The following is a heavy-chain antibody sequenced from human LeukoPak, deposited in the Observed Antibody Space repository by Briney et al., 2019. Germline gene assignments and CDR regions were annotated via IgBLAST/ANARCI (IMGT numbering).Heavy chain of an antibody. D-gene: IGHD3-22*01. J-gene: IGHJ4*02. V-gene: IGHV4-30-2*01. CDR3: ARVVPYYYDSSGYPDY. CDR1: GGSISSGGYY. CDR2: IYHSGST. Sequence: SQTLSLTCTVSGGSISSGGYYWSWIRQPPGKGLEWIGYIYHSGSTYYNPSLKSRVTISVDRSKNQFSLKLSSVTAADTAVYYCARVVPYYYDSSGYPDYWGQGTLVTVSS.